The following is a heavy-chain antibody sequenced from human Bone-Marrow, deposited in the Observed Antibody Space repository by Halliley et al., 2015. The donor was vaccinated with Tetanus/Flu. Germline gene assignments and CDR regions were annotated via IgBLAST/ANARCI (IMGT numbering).Heavy chain of an antibody. Sequence: QLVQSGAEVKKPGASVKVSCKASKYTLTGYYVHWVRQAPGQGLEWMGWINFNSGGTNYAQKFQDRVTMTGDTSVSTAYMELSRLRSDDTAVYSCARATSPDDYGDYGGMDVWGQGTTVTVSS. J-gene: IGHJ6*02. V-gene: IGHV1-2*02. CDR3: ARATSPDDYGDYGGMDV. D-gene: IGHD4-17*01. CDR2: INFNSGGT. CDR1: KYTLTGYY.